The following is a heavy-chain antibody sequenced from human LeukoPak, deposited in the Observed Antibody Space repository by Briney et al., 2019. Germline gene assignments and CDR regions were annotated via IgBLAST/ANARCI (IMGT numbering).Heavy chain of an antibody. CDR3: AREISYGDNGRALDY. D-gene: IGHD2-21*02. Sequence: SETLSLTCAVYGGSFSGYYWSWIRQPPGKGLEWIGEINHSGSTNYNPSLKSRVTISVDTSKNQFSLKLSSVTAADTAVYYCAREISYGDNGRALDYWGQGTLVTVSS. V-gene: IGHV4-34*01. CDR1: GGSFSGYY. CDR2: INHSGST. J-gene: IGHJ4*02.